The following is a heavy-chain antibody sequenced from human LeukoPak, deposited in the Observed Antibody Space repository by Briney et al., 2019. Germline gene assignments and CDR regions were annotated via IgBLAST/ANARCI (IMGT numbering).Heavy chain of an antibody. Sequence: GGSLRLSCAASGFIFSSYEMNWVRQAPGKGLEWVSYISESGSTIYYADSVKGRFTISRDNAKNSLHLQMNSLRAEDTAVYYCAREAWYESTYYYYYMDVWGKGTTVTISS. V-gene: IGHV3-48*03. CDR1: GFIFSSYE. CDR3: AREAWYESTYYYYYMDV. D-gene: IGHD6-13*01. CDR2: ISESGSTI. J-gene: IGHJ6*03.